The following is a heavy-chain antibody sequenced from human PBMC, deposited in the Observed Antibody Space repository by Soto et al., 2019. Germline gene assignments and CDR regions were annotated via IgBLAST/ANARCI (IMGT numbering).Heavy chain of an antibody. Sequence: SLKISCKGSGYSFTSHWIAWVRQMPGKGLEWMGIIYPGDSDTRYSPSFQGQVTMSGDKSISAAYVQWSSLKASDTAMYYCARLDDYGYTIDYWGQGSLVTVSS. D-gene: IGHD5-12*01. V-gene: IGHV5-51*01. CDR3: ARLDDYGYTIDY. J-gene: IGHJ4*02. CDR1: GYSFTSHW. CDR2: IYPGDSDT.